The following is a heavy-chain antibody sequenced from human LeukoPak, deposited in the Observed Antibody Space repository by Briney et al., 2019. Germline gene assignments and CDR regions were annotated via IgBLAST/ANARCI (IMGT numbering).Heavy chain of an antibody. V-gene: IGHV4-39*02. CDR3: AKLDAYRSFDY. D-gene: IGHD5-24*01. J-gene: IGHJ4*02. CDR2: VSYSGST. CDR1: GGSIISSSYH. Sequence: SETLSLTCTVSGGSIISSSYHWIRQPPGKGLEWIGSVSYSGSTFYNPSLKSRVTISVDTSKNHFSLQLNSVTAADTAVYYCAKLDAYRSFDYWGQGTLVTVSS.